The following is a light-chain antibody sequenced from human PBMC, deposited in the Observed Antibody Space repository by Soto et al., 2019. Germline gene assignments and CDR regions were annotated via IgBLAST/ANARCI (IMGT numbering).Light chain of an antibody. CDR2: GTY. J-gene: IGKJ2*01. CDR1: QSVSSGY. V-gene: IGKV3-20*01. CDR3: QQYGPSPLYT. Sequence: VLTQSPGTLSLSPGERATLSCRAGQSVSSGYLAWYQQKPGQAPRLLIYGTYTRATGIPDRFSGSGSGTDYTLTISRLQPEDFAVYYCQQYGPSPLYTFGQGTKLEI.